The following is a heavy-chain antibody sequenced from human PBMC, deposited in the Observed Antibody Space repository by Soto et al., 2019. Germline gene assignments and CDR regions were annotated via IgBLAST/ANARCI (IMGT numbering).Heavy chain of an antibody. J-gene: IGHJ6*02. D-gene: IGHD3-22*01. CDR2: ISYDGSNK. CDR1: GFTFSSYA. CDR3: ARDVVIGVYYSYGMDV. Sequence: PGGSLRLSCAASGFTFSSYAMHWVRQAPGKGLEWAAVISYDGSNKYYADSVKGRFTISRDNSKNTLYLQMGSLRAEDTAVYYCARDVVIGVYYSYGMDVWGQGTTVTVSS. V-gene: IGHV3-30*15.